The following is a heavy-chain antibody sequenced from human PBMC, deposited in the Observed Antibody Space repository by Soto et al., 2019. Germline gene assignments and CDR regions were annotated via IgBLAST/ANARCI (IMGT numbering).Heavy chain of an antibody. V-gene: IGHV5-51*01. Sequence: GESLKISCKGSGYSFTSYWIGWVRQMPGKGLECMGIIYPGDSDTRYSPSFQGQVTISADKSISTAYLQWSSLKASDTAMYYCARSERVLLWFGELSYGMDVWGQGTTVTVSS. CDR1: GYSFTSYW. J-gene: IGHJ6*02. CDR2: IYPGDSDT. CDR3: ARSERVLLWFGELSYGMDV. D-gene: IGHD3-10*01.